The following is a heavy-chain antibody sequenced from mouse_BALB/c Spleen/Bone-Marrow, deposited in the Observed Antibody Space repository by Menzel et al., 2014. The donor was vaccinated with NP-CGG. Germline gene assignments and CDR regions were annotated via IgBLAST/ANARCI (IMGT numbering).Heavy chain of an antibody. D-gene: IGHD2-14*01. CDR3: ASPYYRYDGFAY. CDR2: INPYNDGT. Sequence: VQLQQSGPELVKPGASVKMSCKASGYTFTCYVMHWVTQKPEQGLEWIGYINPYNDGTKYNEKFKGKATLTSDKSSSTAYMELSSLTSEDSAVYYCASPYYRYDGFAYWGQGTLVTVSA. V-gene: IGHV1-14*01. CDR1: GYTFTCYV. J-gene: IGHJ3*01.